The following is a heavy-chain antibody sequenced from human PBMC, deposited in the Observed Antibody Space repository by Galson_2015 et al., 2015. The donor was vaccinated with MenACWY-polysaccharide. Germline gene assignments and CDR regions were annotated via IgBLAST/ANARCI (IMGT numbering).Heavy chain of an antibody. CDR3: ARGGAKFCRGSGCQFNWFDP. V-gene: IGHV1-8*01. CDR2: MNPNSANT. D-gene: IGHD5-12*01. CDR1: GYTFTSYD. J-gene: IGHJ5*02. Sequence: SVKVSCKASGYTFTSYDINWVRQATGQGLEWMGWMNPNSANTGYAQKFQGRVTMTRNTSISTAYMELSSLTSEDTAVYYCARGGAKFCRGSGCQFNWFDPWGQGTLVTVSS.